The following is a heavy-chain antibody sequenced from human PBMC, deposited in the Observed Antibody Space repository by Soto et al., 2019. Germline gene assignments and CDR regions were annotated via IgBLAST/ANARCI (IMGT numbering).Heavy chain of an antibody. Sequence: QVQLVESGGGVVQPGRSLRLSCAASGFTFNNYGMHWVRQAPGKGLEWVAAISNDGSHKYYADSVKGRLTISRDNSKNTVFLQMSSLRGEDTAVYYCAKDQALAASHGSDWGQGKMVTVSS. V-gene: IGHV3-30*18. D-gene: IGHD1-26*01. J-gene: IGHJ3*01. CDR3: AKDQALAASHGSD. CDR1: GFTFNNYG. CDR2: ISNDGSHK.